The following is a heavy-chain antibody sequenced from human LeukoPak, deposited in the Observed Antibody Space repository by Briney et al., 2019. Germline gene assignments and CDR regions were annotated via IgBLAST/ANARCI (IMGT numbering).Heavy chain of an antibody. CDR2: IYYSGST. CDR3: AARTTYYYYMDV. CDR1: GGSISSYY. D-gene: IGHD1-1*01. Sequence: SETMSLTCTVSGGSISSYYWSWIRQPPGKGLEWIGYIYYSGSTYYNPSLKSRVTISVDTSKNQFSLKLSSVTAADTAVYYCAARTTYYYYMDVWGKGTTVTVSS. V-gene: IGHV4-59*01. J-gene: IGHJ6*03.